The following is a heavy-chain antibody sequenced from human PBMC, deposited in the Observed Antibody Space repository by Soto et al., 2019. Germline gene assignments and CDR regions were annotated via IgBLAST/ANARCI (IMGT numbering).Heavy chain of an antibody. CDR3: ARVGQVRYFDWPMFDY. J-gene: IGHJ4*02. CDR1: GGSISSGDYY. D-gene: IGHD3-9*01. Sequence: SETLSLTCTVSGGSISSGDYYWSWIRQPPGKGLEWIGYIYYSGSTYYNPSLKSRVTISVDTSKNQFSLKLSSVTAADTAVYYCARVGQVRYFDWPMFDYWGQGTLVTVSS. CDR2: IYYSGST. V-gene: IGHV4-30-4*01.